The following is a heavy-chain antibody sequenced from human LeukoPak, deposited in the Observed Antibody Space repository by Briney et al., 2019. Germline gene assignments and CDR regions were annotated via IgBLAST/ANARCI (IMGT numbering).Heavy chain of an antibody. CDR1: GYSISSGYY. J-gene: IGHJ4*02. V-gene: IGHV4-38-2*02. Sequence: SETLSLTCTVSGYSISSGYYWVWIRQPPGKGLEWIGSIYHSGSTNYNPSLKSRLTISVDKSKNQFSLKLSSVTAADTAVYYCARSYWTGYHHLDFWGQGTLVTVSS. CDR2: IYHSGST. CDR3: ARSYWTGYHHLDF. D-gene: IGHD3/OR15-3a*01.